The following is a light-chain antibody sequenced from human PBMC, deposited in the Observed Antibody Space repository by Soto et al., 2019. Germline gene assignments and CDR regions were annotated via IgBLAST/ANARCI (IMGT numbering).Light chain of an antibody. Sequence: EIVLTQSPGTLSLSPGERATLSCRASQSVSSSYLAWYQQKPGQAPRLLIYGASSRATGIPDMFSGSGSGTDFTLTISRLEPEDFAVYYCQKYGSSPFTFGGGTKVEIK. V-gene: IGKV3-20*01. CDR2: GAS. CDR1: QSVSSSY. CDR3: QKYGSSPFT. J-gene: IGKJ4*01.